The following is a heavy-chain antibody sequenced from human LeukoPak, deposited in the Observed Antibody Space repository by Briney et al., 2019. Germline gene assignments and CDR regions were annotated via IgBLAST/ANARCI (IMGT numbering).Heavy chain of an antibody. CDR1: GFTFSSYG. V-gene: IGHV3-30*02. Sequence: GGSLRLSCAASGFTFSSYGMHWVRQAPGKGLEWVAFIRYDGSNKYYADSVKGRFTISRDNAKNSLYLQMDSLRAEDTAVYYCAGSIAAAGDYWGQGTLVTVSS. J-gene: IGHJ4*02. D-gene: IGHD6-13*01. CDR3: AGSIAAAGDY. CDR2: IRYDGSNK.